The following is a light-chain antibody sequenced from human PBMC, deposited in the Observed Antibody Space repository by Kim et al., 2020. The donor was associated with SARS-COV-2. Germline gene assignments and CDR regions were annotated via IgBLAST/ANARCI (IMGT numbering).Light chain of an antibody. J-gene: IGKJ1*01. CDR3: QQCNTYPRT. CDR2: RAP. V-gene: IGKV1-5*03. CDR1: QSISSW. Sequence: DIQLTQSPATLSVSQGDRVTITCRASQSISSWLAWYQQRQGKAPKVLIYRAPDLEGGVPSRFSGSVSGTEFTLTISSLQPDDFATYYCQQCNTYPRTFGQGTKVEIK.